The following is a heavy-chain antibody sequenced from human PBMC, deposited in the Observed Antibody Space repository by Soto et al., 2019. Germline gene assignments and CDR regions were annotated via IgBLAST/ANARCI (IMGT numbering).Heavy chain of an antibody. D-gene: IGHD2-2*02. V-gene: IGHV3-9*01. CDR3: AKGLRYCSSTSCYNFDY. Sequence: GGSLRLSCAASGFTFDDYAMHWVRQAPGKGLEWVSGISWNSGSIGYADSVKGRFTISRDNAKNSLYLQMNSLRAEDTALYYCAKGLRYCSSTSCYNFDYWGQGTLVTVSS. J-gene: IGHJ4*02. CDR2: ISWNSGSI. CDR1: GFTFDDYA.